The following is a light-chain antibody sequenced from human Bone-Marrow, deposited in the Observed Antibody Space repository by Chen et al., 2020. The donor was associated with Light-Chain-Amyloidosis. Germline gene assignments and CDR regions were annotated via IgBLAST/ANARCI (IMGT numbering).Light chain of an antibody. V-gene: IGLV2-14*01. J-gene: IGLJ1*01. CDR2: EVT. CDR1: SSDVGGDNH. CDR3: SSYTITNTRV. Sequence: QSALTQPASVSGSPGQSITISCTGTSSDVGGDNHVSWYQQHTDKAPKLMIYEVTNRPSWVPDRVSGSKSDNTASLTISGLQTEDEPDYFCSSYTITNTRVFGSGTRVTVL.